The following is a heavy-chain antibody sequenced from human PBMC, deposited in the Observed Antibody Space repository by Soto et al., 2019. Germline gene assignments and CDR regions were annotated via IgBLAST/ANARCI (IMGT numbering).Heavy chain of an antibody. CDR3: ARGATTVTTYWFDP. Sequence: QVQLVQSGAEVKKPGSSVKVSCKASGGTFSSYTISWVRQAPGQGLEWMGRIIPILGIANYAQKFQGRVTITADKSTSTAYMELISLRSEDTAVYYCARGATTVTTYWFDPWGQGTLVTVSS. J-gene: IGHJ5*02. D-gene: IGHD4-17*01. CDR2: IIPILGIA. CDR1: GGTFSSYT. V-gene: IGHV1-69*02.